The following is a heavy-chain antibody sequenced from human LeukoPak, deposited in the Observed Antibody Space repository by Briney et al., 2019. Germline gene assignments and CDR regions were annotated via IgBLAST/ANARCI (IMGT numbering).Heavy chain of an antibody. D-gene: IGHD4-23*01. J-gene: IGHJ5*02. Sequence: GGSLRLSCAASGFTFSSYWMGWVRQAPGKGLEWVANIKQDGSEKYYVDSVKGRFTISRDNAKNSLYLQMDSLRAEDTAVYYCARDFGNDYGGNPYLNWFDPWGQGTLVTVSS. V-gene: IGHV3-7*01. CDR1: GFTFSSYW. CDR3: ARDFGNDYGGNPYLNWFDP. CDR2: IKQDGSEK.